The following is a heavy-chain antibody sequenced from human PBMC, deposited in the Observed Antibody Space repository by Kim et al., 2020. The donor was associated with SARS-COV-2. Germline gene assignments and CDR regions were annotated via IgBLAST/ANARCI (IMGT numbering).Heavy chain of an antibody. CDR3: ARDNALIVGATRIAFDL. J-gene: IGHJ3*01. D-gene: IGHD1-26*01. V-gene: IGHV3-48*03. CDR1: GFTFSSYE. Sequence: GGSLRLSCAASGFTFSSYEMNWVRQAPGKGLEWFSYISRGGNTIYYADSVKGRFTISRDNAKNSLYLQMNSLRAEDTAVYYCARDNALIVGATRIAFDLWGQGTMVTVSS. CDR2: ISRGGNTI.